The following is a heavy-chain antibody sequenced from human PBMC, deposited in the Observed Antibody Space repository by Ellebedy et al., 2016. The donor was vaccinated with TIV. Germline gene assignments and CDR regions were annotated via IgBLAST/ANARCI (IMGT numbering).Heavy chain of an antibody. D-gene: IGHD2-2*01. CDR3: ARTSDRYCSSTSCYAGGYYFDY. CDR2: IYYSGST. Sequence: SETLSLTXTVSGGSISSGGYYWSWIRQHPGKGLEWIGYIYYSGSTYYNPSLKSRVTISVDTSKNQFSLKLSSVTAADTAVYYCARTSDRYCSSTSCYAGGYYFDYWGQGTLVTVSS. V-gene: IGHV4-31*03. J-gene: IGHJ4*02. CDR1: GGSISSGGYY.